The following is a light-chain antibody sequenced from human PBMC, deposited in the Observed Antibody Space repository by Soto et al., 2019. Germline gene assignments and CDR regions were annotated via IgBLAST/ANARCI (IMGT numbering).Light chain of an antibody. Sequence: EIVMTQSPATLSVSPGERATLSCRASRNINRKLAWYQQKPGQAPRLLISGASTRATGIPARFSDSGSGTAFTLTISSLQSEDFAVYYCQQYYGYPPLLFGGGTKVEIK. CDR3: QQYYGYPPLL. V-gene: IGKV3-15*01. CDR1: RNINRK. CDR2: GAS. J-gene: IGKJ4*01.